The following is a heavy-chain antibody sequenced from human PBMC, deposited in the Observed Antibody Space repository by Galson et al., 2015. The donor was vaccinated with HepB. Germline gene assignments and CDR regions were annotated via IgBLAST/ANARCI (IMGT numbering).Heavy chain of an antibody. CDR1: GFTFSSYA. D-gene: IGHD3-22*01. Sequence: SLRLSCAASGFTFSSYAMSWVRQAPGKGLEWVSAISGSGGSTYYADSVKGRFTISRDNSKNTLYLQMNSLRAEDTAVYYCAKWDSSGYRRPYYFDYWGQGTLVTVSS. CDR3: AKWDSSGYRRPYYFDY. V-gene: IGHV3-23*01. CDR2: ISGSGGST. J-gene: IGHJ4*02.